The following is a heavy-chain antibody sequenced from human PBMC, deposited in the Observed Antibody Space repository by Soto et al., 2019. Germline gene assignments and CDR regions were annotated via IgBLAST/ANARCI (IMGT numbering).Heavy chain of an antibody. D-gene: IGHD1-1*01. CDR1: GYAFTTYG. CDR2: ISAHNGNT. J-gene: IGHJ4*02. V-gene: IGHV1-18*01. Sequence: QVHLVQSGAEVKKPGASVKVSCKGSGYAFTTYGITWVRQAPGEGLEWMGWISAHNGNTNYAQKLQGRVTVTRDTSTSTAYMELRSLRSDDTAVYYCARGRYGDYWGQGALVTVSS. CDR3: ARGRYGDY.